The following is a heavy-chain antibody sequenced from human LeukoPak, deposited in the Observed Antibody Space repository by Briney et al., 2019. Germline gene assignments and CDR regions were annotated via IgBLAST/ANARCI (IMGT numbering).Heavy chain of an antibody. V-gene: IGHV3-23*01. J-gene: IGHJ4*02. CDR1: GFTFSSYA. Sequence: GGSLRLSCAASGFTFSSYAMSWVRQAPGKGLEWVSSISGSGGSTYYADSVKGRFTISRDNSKRTLYLQMNGLRVEDTAVYYCAKDLKAAAGYYFDYWGQGTLVTVSS. CDR2: ISGSGGST. CDR3: AKDLKAAAGYYFDY. D-gene: IGHD6-13*01.